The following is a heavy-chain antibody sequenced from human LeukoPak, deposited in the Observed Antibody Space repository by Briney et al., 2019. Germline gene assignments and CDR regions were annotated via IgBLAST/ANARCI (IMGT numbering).Heavy chain of an antibody. CDR1: GFTFSSYA. V-gene: IGHV3-23*01. CDR3: AKDSVKKYDDY. D-gene: IGHD4-17*01. J-gene: IGHJ4*02. CDR2: ISGSDGST. Sequence: GGSLRLSCAATGFTFSSYAMSWVRQAPGKGLEWVSGISGSDGSTNYADSVKGRFTISRENSKNTLYLQMNSLRAEDTAVYYCAKDSVKKYDDYWGQGTLVTVSS.